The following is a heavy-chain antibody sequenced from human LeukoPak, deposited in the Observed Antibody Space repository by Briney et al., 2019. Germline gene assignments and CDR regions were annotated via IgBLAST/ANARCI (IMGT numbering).Heavy chain of an antibody. V-gene: IGHV4-39*01. CDR1: GGSISTSSYY. J-gene: IGHJ4*02. D-gene: IGHD6-19*01. CDR3: ARNLSSGCPGDY. CDR2: IYYSGST. Sequence: SETLSLTCTVSGGSISTSSYYWGWIRQPPGKGLEWIGSIYYSGSTYYNPSLKSRVTISVDTSKNQFSLKLSSVTAADTAVYYCARNLSSGCPGDYWGQGTLVTVSS.